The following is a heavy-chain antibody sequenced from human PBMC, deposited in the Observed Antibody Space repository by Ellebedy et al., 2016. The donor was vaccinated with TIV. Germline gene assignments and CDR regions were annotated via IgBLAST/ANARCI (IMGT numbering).Heavy chain of an antibody. CDR2: IYYSGST. CDR3: ARLRGYSGYVDY. J-gene: IGHJ4*02. V-gene: IGHV4-59*01. Sequence: MPSETLSLTCTVSGGSISSYYWSWIRQPPGKGLEWIGYIYYSGSTNYNPSLKSRVTISVDTSKSQFSLKLSSVTAADTAVYYCARLRGYSGYVDYWGQGTLVTVSS. D-gene: IGHD5-12*01. CDR1: GGSISSYY.